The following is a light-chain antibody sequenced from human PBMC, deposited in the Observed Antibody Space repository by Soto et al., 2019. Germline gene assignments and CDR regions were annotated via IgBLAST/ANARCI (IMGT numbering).Light chain of an antibody. J-gene: IGKJ4*01. Sequence: EIVMTQSPATLSVSTGERATLSCRASQSVSSNLAWYQQKPGQAPRLLISGASTRATGIPARFSGSGSGTEFTLTISSLQSEDFAVYYCQQYNDWAPLTFGGGTKVEIK. CDR3: QQYNDWAPLT. V-gene: IGKV3D-15*01. CDR2: GAS. CDR1: QSVSSN.